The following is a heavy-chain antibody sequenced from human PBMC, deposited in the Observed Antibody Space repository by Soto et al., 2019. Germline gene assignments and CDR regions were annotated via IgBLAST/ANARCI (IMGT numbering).Heavy chain of an antibody. CDR3: VSQRTTVPTQAYFDY. V-gene: IGHV4-39*01. J-gene: IGHJ4*02. D-gene: IGHD4-17*01. Sequence: SETLSLTCTVSGGSVTNSSYYWGWIRQSPGKGLGWIGSVYYRGRSYSKSSVKSRVTISVDTSKNRFSLSLNSVTASDTAVYFCVSQRTTVPTQAYFDYWGPGALVTVSS. CDR1: GGSVTNSSYY. CDR2: VYYRGRS.